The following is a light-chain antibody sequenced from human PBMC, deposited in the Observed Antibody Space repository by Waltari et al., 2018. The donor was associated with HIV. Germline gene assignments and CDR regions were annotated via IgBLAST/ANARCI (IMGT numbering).Light chain of an antibody. CDR2: EVS. Sequence: QSALTQPASVSGSPGQSITISCTGTSSDVGAYNYVSWYQQHPGKAPELMIYEVSNRPSGVSNRFSASKSGNTASLTISGLQAEDEADYYCSSYTTNNTRVFGGGTKLTVL. V-gene: IGLV2-14*03. J-gene: IGLJ3*02. CDR1: SSDVGAYNY. CDR3: SSYTTNNTRV.